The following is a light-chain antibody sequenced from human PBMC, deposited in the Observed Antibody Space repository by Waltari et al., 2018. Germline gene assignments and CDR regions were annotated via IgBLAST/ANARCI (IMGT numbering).Light chain of an antibody. Sequence: VVTLESSFPVSPGVTVTLTCGSRTTADPPGTLCSGYQQTPRQAPRTLIFNSNIRSSGVPDRFSGSILGDKAALTITGAQADDESDYYCLLYVATGSWVFGGGTKLTVL. J-gene: IGLJ3*02. CDR1: TTADPPGTL. V-gene: IGLV8-61*01. CDR3: LLYVATGSWV. CDR2: NSN.